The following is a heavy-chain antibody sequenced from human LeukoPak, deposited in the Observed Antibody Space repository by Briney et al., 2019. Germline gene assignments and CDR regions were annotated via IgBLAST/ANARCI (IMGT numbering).Heavy chain of an antibody. CDR3: ARANAVTTVLFDL. Sequence: SETLSLTCAVYGGSFSGYYWSWIRQPPGEGLEWLGEVNHGGGANYNPSLKSRVTMSVDTSKNHFSLELSSVTAADTAIYYCARANAVTTVLFDLWGRGTLVTVSS. CDR2: VNHGGGA. CDR1: GGSFSGYY. V-gene: IGHV4-34*01. J-gene: IGHJ2*01. D-gene: IGHD4-17*01.